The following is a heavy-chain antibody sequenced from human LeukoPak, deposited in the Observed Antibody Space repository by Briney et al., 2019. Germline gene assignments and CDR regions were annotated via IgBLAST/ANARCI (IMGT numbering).Heavy chain of an antibody. D-gene: IGHD3-10*01. V-gene: IGHV3-74*01. CDR2: INSDGGII. Sequence: GGSLRLSCVASGFTFNNYWMHWVRQAPGKGLLWVSRINSDGGIINYADSVKGRFTISRDNAKNTLYLQMNSLRAEDTAVYYCARRYYASGSPPDYWGQGILVTVSS. CDR3: ARRYYASGSPPDY. CDR1: GFTFNNYW. J-gene: IGHJ4*02.